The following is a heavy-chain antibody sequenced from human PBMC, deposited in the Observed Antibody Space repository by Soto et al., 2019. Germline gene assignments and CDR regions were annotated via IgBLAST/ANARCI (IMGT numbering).Heavy chain of an antibody. CDR1: GDSISSYY. D-gene: IGHD5-18*01. J-gene: IGHJ4*02. CDR3: ARTLRGYSYGPFDY. CDR2: IYYSGST. Sequence: SETLSLSCTVSGDSISSYYWSWMRQPPGKGLEWIGYIYYSGSTNYNPSLKSRVTISIDTSKNEFSLKVSSVTAADTAVYYCARTLRGYSYGPFDYWGQGTLVTVSS. V-gene: IGHV4-59*01.